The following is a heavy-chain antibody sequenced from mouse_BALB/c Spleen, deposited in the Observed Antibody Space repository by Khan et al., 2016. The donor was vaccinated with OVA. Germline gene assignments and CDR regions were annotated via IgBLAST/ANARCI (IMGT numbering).Heavy chain of an antibody. CDR2: IWSGGST. Sequence: QVQLKESGPGLVQPSQSLSITCTVSGFSLTTYGVHWVRQSPGKGLEWLGVIWSGGSTDYNAAFISRLSIRKDSSKRQVFFKMNSLQVNDTAIYYCARNYDYDEGLAYWGQGTLVTVSA. V-gene: IGHV2-2*02. CDR3: ARNYDYDEGLAY. CDR1: GFSLTTYG. D-gene: IGHD2-4*01. J-gene: IGHJ3*01.